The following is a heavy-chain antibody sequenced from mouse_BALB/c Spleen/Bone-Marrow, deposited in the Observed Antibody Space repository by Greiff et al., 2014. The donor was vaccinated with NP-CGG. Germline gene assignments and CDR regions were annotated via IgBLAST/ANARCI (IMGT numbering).Heavy chain of an antibody. V-gene: IGHV1-18*01. Sequence: EVQRVESGPELVKPGASMKISCKASGYSFTGYTMNWVKQSHGKNLEWIGLINPYNGGTSYNQKFKGKATLTVDKSSSTAYMELLSLTSEDSAVCYCARGQLGLKYYAMDYWGQGTSVTVSS. D-gene: IGHD3-2*01. J-gene: IGHJ4*01. CDR1: GYSFTGYT. CDR2: INPYNGGT. CDR3: ARGQLGLKYYAMDY.